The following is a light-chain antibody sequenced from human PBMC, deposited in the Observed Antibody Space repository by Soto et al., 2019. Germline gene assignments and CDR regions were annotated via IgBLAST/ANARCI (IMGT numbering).Light chain of an antibody. Sequence: QAVVAQPPSASGTPGQRVTISCSGSSSNIGSNTVNWYQQLPGTAPKVLIYSNNQRPSGVPDRFSGSKSGTSASLAISGLQSEDEADYYCAAWDDSLKGGVFGGGTKLTVL. CDR1: SSNIGSNT. CDR2: SNN. V-gene: IGLV1-44*01. CDR3: AAWDDSLKGGV. J-gene: IGLJ3*02.